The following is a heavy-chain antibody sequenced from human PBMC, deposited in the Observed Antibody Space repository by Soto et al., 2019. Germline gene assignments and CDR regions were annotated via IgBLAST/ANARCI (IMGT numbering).Heavy chain of an antibody. V-gene: IGHV3-23*01. Sequence: GGSLRLSCAASGFTFSSYSMNWVRQAPGKGLEWVSAISGSGGSTYYADSVKGRFTISRDNSKNTLYLQMNSLRAEDTAVYYCAKDYHSGWTPGGNNWFDPCGQGTLVTVSS. CDR3: AKDYHSGWTPGGNNWFDP. CDR2: ISGSGGST. CDR1: GFTFSSYS. D-gene: IGHD6-19*01. J-gene: IGHJ5*02.